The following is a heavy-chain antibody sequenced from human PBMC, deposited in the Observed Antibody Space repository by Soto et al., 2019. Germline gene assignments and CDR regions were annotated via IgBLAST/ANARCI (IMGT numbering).Heavy chain of an antibody. V-gene: IGHV3-74*01. D-gene: IGHD6-13*01. Sequence: GGSLRLSCAASGFTFSSNWMHWVRQAPGKGLVWVSRINSDGSIASYADSVKGRFTISRDNAKNTLYLQMNSLRAEDTAVYYCARASSSWYVSFDYWGQGMLVTVSS. CDR2: INSDGSIA. CDR3: ARASSSWYVSFDY. CDR1: GFTFSSNW. J-gene: IGHJ4*02.